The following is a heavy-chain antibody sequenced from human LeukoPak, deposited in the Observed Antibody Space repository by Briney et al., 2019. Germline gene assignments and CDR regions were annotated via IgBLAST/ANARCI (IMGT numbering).Heavy chain of an antibody. J-gene: IGHJ4*02. CDR3: ARGTAMVRGVVGN. Sequence: NPSETLSLTCTVSGGSISSCDYYWSWIRQPPGKGLEWIGYIYYSGRTYYNASLKSRVTISVDTSKNQFSLKLSSVTAAGTAVYYCARGTAMVRGVVGNWGQGTLVTVSS. CDR1: GGSISSCDYY. CDR2: IYYSGRT. V-gene: IGHV4-30-4*08. D-gene: IGHD3-10*01.